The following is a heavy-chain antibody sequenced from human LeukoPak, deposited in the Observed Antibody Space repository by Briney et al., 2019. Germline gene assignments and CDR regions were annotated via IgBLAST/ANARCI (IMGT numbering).Heavy chain of an antibody. CDR3: ARSADSSSWYFDY. CDR2: IYYSGST. J-gene: IGHJ4*02. CDR1: GGSVSSGSYY. V-gene: IGHV4-61*01. Sequence: SETLSLTCTVSGGSVSSGSYYWSWIRQPPGKGLEWIGYIYYSGSTNYNPSLKSRVTISVDTSKNQFSLKLSSVTAADTAVYYCARSADSSSWYFDYWGQGTLVTVSS. D-gene: IGHD6-13*01.